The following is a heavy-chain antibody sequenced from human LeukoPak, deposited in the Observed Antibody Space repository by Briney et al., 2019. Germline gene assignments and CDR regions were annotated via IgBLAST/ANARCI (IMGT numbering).Heavy chain of an antibody. CDR3: ARDPAHEPDYGEYYYYYYMDV. CDR1: GSTFSSYS. D-gene: IGHD4-17*01. J-gene: IGHJ6*03. CDR2: ISSSSSYI. Sequence: GGSLRLSCAASGSTFSSYSMNWVRQAPGKGLEWVSSISSSSSYIYYADSVKGRFTISRDNAKNSLYLQMNSLRAEDTAVYYCARDPAHEPDYGEYYYYYYMDVWGKGTTVTVSS. V-gene: IGHV3-21*01.